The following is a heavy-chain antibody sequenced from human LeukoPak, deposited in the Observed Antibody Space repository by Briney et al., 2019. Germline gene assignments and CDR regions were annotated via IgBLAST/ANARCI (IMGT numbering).Heavy chain of an antibody. D-gene: IGHD1-26*01. V-gene: IGHV3-48*01. CDR3: ARGVWEFDY. J-gene: IGHJ4*02. CDR1: GFTFSSYS. CDR2: ISSGSSTI. Sequence: GGSLRLSCAASGFTFSSYSMNWVRQAPGKGLEWISYISSGSSTIYYADSVRGRFTISRDNAKSSLYLQMNSLTAEDTAVYYCARGVWEFDYWGQGTLVTVSS.